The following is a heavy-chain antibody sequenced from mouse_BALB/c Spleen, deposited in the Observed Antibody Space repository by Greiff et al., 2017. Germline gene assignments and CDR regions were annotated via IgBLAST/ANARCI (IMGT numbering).Heavy chain of an antibody. J-gene: IGHJ4*01. D-gene: IGHD4-1*01. Sequence: DVKLVESGGGLVQPGGSRKLSCAASGFTFSDYGMAWVRQAPGKGPEWVAFISNLAYSIYYADTVTGRFTISRENAKNTLYLEMSSLRSEDTAMYYCARRTGTAMDYWGQGTSVTVSS. CDR2: ISNLAYSI. CDR3: ARRTGTAMDY. CDR1: GFTFSDYG. V-gene: IGHV5-15*02.